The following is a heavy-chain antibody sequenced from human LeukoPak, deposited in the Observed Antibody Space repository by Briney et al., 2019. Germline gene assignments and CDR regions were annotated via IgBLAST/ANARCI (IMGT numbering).Heavy chain of an antibody. CDR2: IFASGHT. CDR1: GGSIRNQY. J-gene: IGHJ4*02. V-gene: IGHV4-4*07. D-gene: IGHD3-16*01. Sequence: SETLSLTCTVSGGSIRNQYWAWMRQSAGKGLEWIGRIFASGHTDSNPSLRSRVTISLDTPKNQFSLRLTSVTAADTAFYYCAREWPGSYDALTGLYEGGYYCDKWGQGTLVTVSS. CDR3: AREWPGSYDALTGLYEGGYYCDK.